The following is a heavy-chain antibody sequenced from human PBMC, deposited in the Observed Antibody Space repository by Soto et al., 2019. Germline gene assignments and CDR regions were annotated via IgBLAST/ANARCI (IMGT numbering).Heavy chain of an antibody. D-gene: IGHD4-17*01. CDR2: TYYRSKWYN. V-gene: IGHV6-1*01. CDR3: ASGYGDYESFDP. J-gene: IGHJ5*02. Sequence: SQTLSLTCAISGDTVSSNSAAWNWIRQSPSRGLEWLGRTYYRSKWYNDYAVSVKGRITINPDTSKNQFSLQLNSVTPEDTAVYYCASGYGDYESFDPWGQGTLVTVSS. CDR1: GDTVSSNSAA.